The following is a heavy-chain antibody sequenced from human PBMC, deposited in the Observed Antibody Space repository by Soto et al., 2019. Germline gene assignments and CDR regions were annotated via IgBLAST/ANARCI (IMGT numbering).Heavy chain of an antibody. CDR1: GHTFSDYY. J-gene: IGHJ3*02. Sequence: ASVKVSCKASGHTFSDYYLHWVRQAPGQGLEWMGWINPNSGDTNYAQGFQDWVTMTRDTSISTAYMELSRLRSDDTAVYYCARADYDYIGGSRRSDAFDIWGQGTVVTVSS. CDR2: INPNSGDT. D-gene: IGHD3-16*01. CDR3: ARADYDYIGGSRRSDAFDI. V-gene: IGHV1-2*04.